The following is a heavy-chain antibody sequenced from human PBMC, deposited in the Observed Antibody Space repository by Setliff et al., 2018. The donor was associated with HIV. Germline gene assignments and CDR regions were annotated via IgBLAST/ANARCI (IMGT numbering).Heavy chain of an antibody. CDR1: ENTFSNYY. CDR3: ARDVDVYDILTGYHFDY. J-gene: IGHJ4*02. CDR2: INPSGGRT. Sequence: ASVKVSCKAPENTFSNYYLHWVRQAPGQGLEWMGIINPSGGRTNYAQKFQGRVTMTRDTSTSTVYMELSSLRPEDTAVYYCARDVDVYDILTGYHFDYWGQGTLVTVSS. V-gene: IGHV1-46*01. D-gene: IGHD3-9*01.